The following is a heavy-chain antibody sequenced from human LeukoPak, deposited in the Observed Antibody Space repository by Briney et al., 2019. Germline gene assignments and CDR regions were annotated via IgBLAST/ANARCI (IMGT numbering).Heavy chain of an antibody. CDR3: AKDFGRFGELLYSY. D-gene: IGHD3-10*01. Sequence: GRSLRLSCAASGLTFDDYAMHSVRQAPGKGLEWVSGICWNSGSIGYADSVKGRFTISRDNAKNSLYLQMNSLRAEDTALYYCAKDFGRFGELLYSYWGQGTLVTVSS. V-gene: IGHV3-9*01. CDR1: GLTFDDYA. J-gene: IGHJ4*02. CDR2: ICWNSGSI.